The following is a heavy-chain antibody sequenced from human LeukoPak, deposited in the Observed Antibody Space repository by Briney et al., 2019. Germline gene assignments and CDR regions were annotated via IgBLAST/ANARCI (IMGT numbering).Heavy chain of an antibody. V-gene: IGHV4-39*07. J-gene: IGHJ3*02. Sequence: PSETLSLTCTVSGGSISSSSYYWGWIRQPPGKGLEWIGSIYYSGSTYYNPSLKSRVTISVDTSKNQFSLKLSSVTAADTAVYYCARVIMVSVRGVNDAFDIWGQGTMVTVSS. CDR1: GGSISSSSYY. CDR3: ARVIMVSVRGVNDAFDI. D-gene: IGHD3-10*01. CDR2: IYYSGST.